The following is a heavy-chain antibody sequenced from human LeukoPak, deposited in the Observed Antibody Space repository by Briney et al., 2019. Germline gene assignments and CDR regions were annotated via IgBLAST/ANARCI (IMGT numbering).Heavy chain of an antibody. CDR2: INDGASYT. CDR3: AHTVTPRYFQF. J-gene: IGHJ1*01. Sequence: GGSLRLSCAASGFTFSGYWMHWVRQAPGKGLVWVSRINDGASYTTYADSVEGRFTISRDNAKNSLYLQMNSLRTEDTALYYCAHTVTPRYFQFWGQGTLVTVSS. CDR1: GFTFSGYW. D-gene: IGHD4-17*01. V-gene: IGHV3-74*03.